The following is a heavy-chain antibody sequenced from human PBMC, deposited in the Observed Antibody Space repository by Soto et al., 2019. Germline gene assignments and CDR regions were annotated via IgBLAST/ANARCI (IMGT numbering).Heavy chain of an antibody. CDR3: TTPFYDILTGSPPYYYGMDV. CDR1: GFTFSNAW. Sequence: PGGSLRLSCAASGFTFSNAWMSWFRQAPGKGLEWVGRIKSKTDGGTTDYAAPVKGRFTISRDDSKNTLYLQMNSLKTEDTAVYYCTTPFYDILTGSPPYYYGMDVWGQGTTVPVSS. CDR2: IKSKTDGGTT. D-gene: IGHD3-9*01. V-gene: IGHV3-15*01. J-gene: IGHJ6*02.